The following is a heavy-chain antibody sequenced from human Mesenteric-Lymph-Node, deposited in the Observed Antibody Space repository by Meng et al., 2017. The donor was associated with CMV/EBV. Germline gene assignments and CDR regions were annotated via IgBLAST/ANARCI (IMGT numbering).Heavy chain of an antibody. Sequence: SAMVSCKASGYTFTSYGISWVRQAPAQGLESMGGIIPIFGTPNYAQKFQGRVTITTDESTSTAYMELSSLRSEDTAVYYCAGAYNYYAMDVWGQGTTVTVSS. V-gene: IGHV1-69*05. D-gene: IGHD5-24*01. CDR2: IIPIFGTP. CDR3: AGAYNYYAMDV. CDR1: GYTFTSYG. J-gene: IGHJ6*02.